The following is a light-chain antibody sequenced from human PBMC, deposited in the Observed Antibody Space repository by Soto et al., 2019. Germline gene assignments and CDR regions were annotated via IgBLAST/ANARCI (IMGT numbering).Light chain of an antibody. Sequence: EIVLTQSPATLSLSPGERATLSCRASQSVFTSLAWFQQKPGQAPKLLISDTSNRATGIPARFSGSGSETDFTLTISSLEPEDFAVYYCQHRMNWPLTFGQGTRLEIK. V-gene: IGKV3-11*01. CDR2: DTS. CDR3: QHRMNWPLT. J-gene: IGKJ5*01. CDR1: QSVFTS.